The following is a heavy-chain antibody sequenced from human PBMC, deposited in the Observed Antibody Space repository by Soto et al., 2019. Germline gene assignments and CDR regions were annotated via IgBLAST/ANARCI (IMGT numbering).Heavy chain of an antibody. CDR3: SRVRDITMIMAP. CDR1: GFTFSDYY. Sequence: GGSLRLSCAASGFTFSDYYMSWIRQAPGKGLEWVSYISSSGSTIYYADSVKGRFTISRDNAKNSLYLQMNSLRAEDTAVYYCSRVRDITMIMAPWGQGPLVTVSS. CDR2: ISSSGSTI. D-gene: IGHD3-22*01. V-gene: IGHV3-11*01. J-gene: IGHJ5*02.